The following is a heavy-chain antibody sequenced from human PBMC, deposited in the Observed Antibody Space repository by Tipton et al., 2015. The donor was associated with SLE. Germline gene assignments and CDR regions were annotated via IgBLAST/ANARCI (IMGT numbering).Heavy chain of an antibody. Sequence: SLRLSCAASGFTFDDYAMHWVRQAPGKGLEWVSGISWNSGSIGYADSVKGRFTISRDNAKNSLYLQMNSLRAEDTALYYCAKDIGSSSRYPGDWGQGTMVTVSS. V-gene: IGHV3-9*01. CDR1: GFTFDDYA. CDR3: AKDIGSSSRYPGD. J-gene: IGHJ3*01. D-gene: IGHD6-13*01. CDR2: ISWNSGSI.